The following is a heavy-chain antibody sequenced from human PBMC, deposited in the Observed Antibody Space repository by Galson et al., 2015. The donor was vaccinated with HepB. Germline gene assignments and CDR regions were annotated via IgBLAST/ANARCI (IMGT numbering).Heavy chain of an antibody. CDR1: GGTFSSYA. CDR3: ARDEQRREMATGNWYFDL. J-gene: IGHJ2*01. V-gene: IGHV1-69*13. D-gene: IGHD5-24*01. CDR2: IIPIFGTA. Sequence: SVKVSCKASGGTFSSYAISWVRQAPGQGLEWMGGIIPIFGTANYAQKFQGRVTITADESTSTAYMELSSLRSEDTAVYYCARDEQRREMATGNWYFDLWGRGTLVTVSS.